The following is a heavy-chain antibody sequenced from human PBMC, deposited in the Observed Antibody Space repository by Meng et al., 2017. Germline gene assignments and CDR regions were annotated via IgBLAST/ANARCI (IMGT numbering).Heavy chain of an antibody. CDR3: ASRVAYYYDSSGYYKNWYFDL. CDR1: GGTFRSYT. J-gene: IGHJ2*01. V-gene: IGHV1-69*02. CDR2: IIPILGIA. D-gene: IGHD3-22*01. Sequence: LVESGGEVNTPGLSVEVSCKASGGTFRSYTISWVRQAAGQGLEWMGRIIPILGIANYAQKFQGRVTITADKSTSTAYMELRSLRSEDTAVYYCASRVAYYYDSSGYYKNWYFDLWGRGTLVTVSS.